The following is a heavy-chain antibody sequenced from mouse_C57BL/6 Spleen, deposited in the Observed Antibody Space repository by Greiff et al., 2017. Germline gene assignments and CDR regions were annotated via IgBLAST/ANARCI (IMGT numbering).Heavy chain of an antibody. D-gene: IGHD2-3*01. CDR2: INSDGGRT. V-gene: IGHV5-2*01. J-gene: IGHJ1*03. CDR3: ARHDGYWGYFDV. Sequence: EVKVVESGGGLVQPGESLKLSCESNEYEFPSHDMSWVRKTPEKRLELVAAINSDGGRTYYPDTMERRFIISRDNTKKHLYLQLSSLRSEDTALYYCARHDGYWGYFDVWGTGTTVTVSS. CDR1: EYEFPSHD.